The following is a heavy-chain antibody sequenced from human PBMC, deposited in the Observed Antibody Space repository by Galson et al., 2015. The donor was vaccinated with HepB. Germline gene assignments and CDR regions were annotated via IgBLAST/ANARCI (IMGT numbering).Heavy chain of an antibody. J-gene: IGHJ4*02. Sequence: SLRLSCAASGFTFNNYAMSWVRQAPGKGLEWVSTISNGAGSTYYADSVKGRFTISRDNSKNTLDLQMNSLRAEDTAVYYCARGRGSNTKWHWGQGTLVTVSA. V-gene: IGHV3-23*01. D-gene: IGHD4-23*01. CDR1: GFTFNNYA. CDR3: ARGRGSNTKWH. CDR2: ISNGAGST.